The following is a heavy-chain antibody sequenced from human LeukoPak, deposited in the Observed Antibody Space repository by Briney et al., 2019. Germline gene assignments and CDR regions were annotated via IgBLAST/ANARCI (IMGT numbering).Heavy chain of an antibody. V-gene: IGHV4-34*01. Sequence: SETLSLTCAVYGGSFSGYYWSWIRQPPGKGLEWIGEINHSGSTNYNPSLKSRVTISVDTSKNQFSLKLSSVTAADTAVYYCARSPRLYSYGFPNYYYYYMDVWGKGTTVTVSS. CDR2: INHSGST. CDR3: ARSPRLYSYGFPNYYYYYMDV. CDR1: GGSFSGYY. J-gene: IGHJ6*03. D-gene: IGHD5-18*01.